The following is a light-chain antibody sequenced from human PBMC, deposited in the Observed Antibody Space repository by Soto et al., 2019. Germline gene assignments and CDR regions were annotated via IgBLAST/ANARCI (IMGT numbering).Light chain of an antibody. Sequence: HSVLTQPASVSGYPGQSITISCTGTSSDVGGYNYVSWYQQHPGKAPKLMIYEVSNRPSGVSNRFSGSKSGNTASLTISGLQAEDEADYYCSSYTSSSTLWVFGGGTKLTVL. CDR2: EVS. V-gene: IGLV2-14*01. CDR1: SSDVGGYNY. J-gene: IGLJ3*02. CDR3: SSYTSSSTLWV.